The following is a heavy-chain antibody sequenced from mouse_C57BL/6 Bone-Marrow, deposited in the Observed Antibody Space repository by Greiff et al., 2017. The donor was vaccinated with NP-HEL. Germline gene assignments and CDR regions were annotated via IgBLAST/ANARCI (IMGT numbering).Heavy chain of an antibody. Sequence: VQLQQSGPELVKPGASVKISCKASGYAFSSSWMNWVKQRPGKGLEWIGRIYPGDGDTNYNGKFKGKATLTADKSSSTAYMQLSSLTSEDSAVYFCALYYGSHYYAMDYWGQGTSVTVSS. CDR1: GYAFSSSW. CDR3: ALYYGSHYYAMDY. D-gene: IGHD1-1*01. CDR2: IYPGDGDT. J-gene: IGHJ4*01. V-gene: IGHV1-82*01.